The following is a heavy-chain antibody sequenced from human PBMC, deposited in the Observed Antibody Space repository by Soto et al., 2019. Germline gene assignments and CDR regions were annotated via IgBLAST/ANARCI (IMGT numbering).Heavy chain of an antibody. V-gene: IGHV1-69*13. D-gene: IGHD3-16*02. CDR2: IMPMLGTT. CDR1: RDRFRTSA. J-gene: IGHJ6*02. CDR3: ARHFVGPLGKYDRYYYGMGV. Sequence: SVKVSCKAFRDRFRTSAISWVPQAPGQGLEWLGGIMPMLGTTSYAQKFNGRVTITADDSTTTAYMELSSLRSDDTAVYYCARHFVGPLGKYDRYYYGMGVWG.